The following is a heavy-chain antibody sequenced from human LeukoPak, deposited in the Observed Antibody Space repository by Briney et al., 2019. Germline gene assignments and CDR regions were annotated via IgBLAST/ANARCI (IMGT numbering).Heavy chain of an antibody. D-gene: IGHD3-22*01. J-gene: IGHJ3*02. V-gene: IGHV5-51*01. CDR3: ARQRSTAYYDSSGLPYDAFDI. CDR2: IYPGDSDT. CDR1: GYRFTSYW. Sequence: GESLKISCKGSGYRFTSYWIGRVRQMPGKGLEWMGIIYPGDSDTRYSPSFQGQVSISADKSITTGYLQWRSLKASDTAMYYCARQRSTAYYDSSGLPYDAFDIWGQGTMVTVSS.